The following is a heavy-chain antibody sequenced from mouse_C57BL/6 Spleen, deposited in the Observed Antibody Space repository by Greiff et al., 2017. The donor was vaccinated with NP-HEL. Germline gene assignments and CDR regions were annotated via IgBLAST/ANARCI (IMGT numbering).Heavy chain of an antibody. Sequence: EVQRVESGPGLVKPGGSLKLSCAASGFTFSSDAMSWVRQTPEKRLEWVATISDGGSYTYYPDNVKGRFTISRDTAKNNLYLQMSHLKSEDTAMYYCATRDVTEYFDYWGQGTTLTVSS. CDR2: ISDGGSYT. D-gene: IGHD2-1*01. CDR3: ATRDVTEYFDY. J-gene: IGHJ2*01. V-gene: IGHV5-4*01. CDR1: GFTFSSDA.